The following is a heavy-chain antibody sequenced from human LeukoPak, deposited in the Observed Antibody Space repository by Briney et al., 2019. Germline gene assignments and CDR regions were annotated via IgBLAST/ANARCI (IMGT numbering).Heavy chain of an antibody. CDR3: ASRPTPPYYYYYMDV. CDR2: IYSSGST. CDR1: GGSISSYY. V-gene: IGHV4-59*12. J-gene: IGHJ6*03. D-gene: IGHD4-23*01. Sequence: SETLSLTCTVSGGSISSYYWSWIRQSPGKRLEWIGYIYSSGSTNYNPSLKSRVTISVDTSKNQFSLKLNSVTAADTAVYYCASRPTPPYYYYYMDVWGKGTTVTVSS.